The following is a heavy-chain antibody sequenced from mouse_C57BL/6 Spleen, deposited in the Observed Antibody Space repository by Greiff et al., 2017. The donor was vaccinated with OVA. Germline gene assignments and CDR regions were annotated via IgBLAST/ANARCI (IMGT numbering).Heavy chain of an antibody. D-gene: IGHD1-1*01. V-gene: IGHV5-17*01. CDR3: AGRFTTVAYDYAMDD. J-gene: IGHJ4*01. CDR2: ISRGSSTI. Sequence: EVQLVESGGGLVKPGGSLKLSCAASGFTFSDYGMHWVRQAPEKGLEWVAYISRGSSTIYYADTVKGRFTISRDNASNTLFLQMTSLRSEDTAMYYCAGRFTTVAYDYAMDDWGQGTSVTVSS. CDR1: GFTFSDYG.